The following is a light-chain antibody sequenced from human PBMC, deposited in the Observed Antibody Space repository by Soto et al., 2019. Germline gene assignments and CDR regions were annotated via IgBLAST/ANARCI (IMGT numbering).Light chain of an antibody. CDR2: GAS. Sequence: EIVLTQSPGTLSLSPGERATLSCRASQSVASISLAWYQQKPGQAPRLLIYGASSRATGIPDRFSGSGSGTDFTLTISSLQPEDFATYYCQHLNTYPLTFGGGTKVDIK. V-gene: IGKV3-20*01. J-gene: IGKJ4*01. CDR3: QHLNTYPLT. CDR1: QSVASIS.